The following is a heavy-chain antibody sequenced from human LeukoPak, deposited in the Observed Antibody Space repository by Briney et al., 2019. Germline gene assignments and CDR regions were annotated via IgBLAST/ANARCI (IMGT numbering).Heavy chain of an antibody. J-gene: IGHJ4*02. D-gene: IGHD4-17*01. CDR3: AVTFYGDGDY. V-gene: IGHV4-59*08. CDR1: GVSISSYY. Sequence: SETLSLTCTVSGVSISSYYWSWIRQSPGKGLEWIGHIYYSRSPNYNPSLKSRVTISVDTSKNQFSLKLSSVTAADTAVYYCAVTFYGDGDYWGQGTLVTASS. CDR2: IYYSRSP.